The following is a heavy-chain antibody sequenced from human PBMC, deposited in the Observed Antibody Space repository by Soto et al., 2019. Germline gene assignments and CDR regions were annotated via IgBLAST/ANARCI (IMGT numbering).Heavy chain of an antibody. D-gene: IGHD3-10*01. J-gene: IGHJ5*02. Sequence: SETLSLTCAVSGDSISSGYYWAWIRQPPGKGLEWIGSIYHSGTTYYNPSLKSRVTISVDTSKNQFSLKLSSVTAADTAVYYCARGQAWFGIYNWFDPWGQGTLVTVSS. V-gene: IGHV4-38-2*01. CDR2: IYHSGTT. CDR1: GDSISSGYY. CDR3: ARGQAWFGIYNWFDP.